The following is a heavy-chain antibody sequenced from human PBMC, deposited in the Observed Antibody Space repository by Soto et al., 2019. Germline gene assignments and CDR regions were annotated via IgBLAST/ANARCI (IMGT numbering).Heavy chain of an antibody. CDR3: ARDSRVGASFDY. CDR1: GGSICKYY. J-gene: IGHJ4*02. CDR2: IYYGGST. V-gene: IGHV4-59*01. Sequence: SETLSLTCTVSGGSICKYYCSWIGQAVGKRLEWIGYIYYGGSTNYNPSLKSRVTITVDTSKNHFALKLSPVTAADTAVYYCARDSRVGASFDYWGQGTLVTVSS. D-gene: IGHD1-26*01.